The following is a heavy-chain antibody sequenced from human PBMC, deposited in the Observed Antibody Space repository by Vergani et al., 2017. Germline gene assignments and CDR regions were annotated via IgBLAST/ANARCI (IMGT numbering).Heavy chain of an antibody. J-gene: IGHJ4*02. CDR1: GYTFTSYG. Sequence: QVQLVQSGAEVKKPGASVKVSCKASGYTFTSYGISWVRQAPGQGLEWMGWISAYNGNTNYAQKFQGRVTMTTDTSTSTAYMELRSLRSDDTAVYYCARSKENYYYDSSGKYYFDYWGQGTLVTVSS. CDR3: ARSKENYYYDSSGKYYFDY. CDR2: ISAYNGNT. V-gene: IGHV1-18*01. D-gene: IGHD3-22*01.